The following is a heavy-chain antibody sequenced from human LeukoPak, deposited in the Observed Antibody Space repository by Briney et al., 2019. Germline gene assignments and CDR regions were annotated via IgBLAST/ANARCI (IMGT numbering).Heavy chain of an antibody. CDR1: GYTFTTNG. J-gene: IGHJ4*02. D-gene: IGHD2/OR15-2a*01. CDR2: ISADNGNT. V-gene: IGHV1-18*01. Sequence: GASVKVSCKASGYTFTTNGISWVRQAPGQGLEWMGWISADNGNTNYAQKVQGRVSITTDTSTSTAYMELRSLRSDDTVVYYWGRGNKPPYFDDWGQGTLVSVFS. CDR3: GRGNKPPYFDD.